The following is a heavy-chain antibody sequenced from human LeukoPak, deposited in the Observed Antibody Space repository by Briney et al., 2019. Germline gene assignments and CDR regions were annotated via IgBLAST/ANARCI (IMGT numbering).Heavy chain of an antibody. CDR1: GLTFSSYW. CDR3: ASTWILFDYGMDV. D-gene: IGHD5-18*01. Sequence: GGSLRLSCAASGLTFSSYWLSWVRQAPGKGLDWLANINQDGSEKYYVDSVKGRFTTSRATAKNSLYLQTYSLAAEETAMYYCASTWILFDYGMDVWGQGTTVTVSS. J-gene: IGHJ6*02. V-gene: IGHV3-7*02. CDR2: INQDGSEK.